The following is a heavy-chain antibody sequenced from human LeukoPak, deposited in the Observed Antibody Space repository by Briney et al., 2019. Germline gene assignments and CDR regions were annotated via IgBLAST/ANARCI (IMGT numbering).Heavy chain of an antibody. D-gene: IGHD1-26*01. Sequence: GASVKVSCKASGGTFSSYAISWVRQAPGQGLEWMGGIIPIFGTPNYAQKFQGRLTITADTSTSTAYMELSSLRFEDTAVYYCAREVGRGFDYWGQGTLVTVSS. CDR3: AREVGRGFDY. J-gene: IGHJ4*02. V-gene: IGHV1-69*06. CDR1: GGTFSSYA. CDR2: IIPIFGTP.